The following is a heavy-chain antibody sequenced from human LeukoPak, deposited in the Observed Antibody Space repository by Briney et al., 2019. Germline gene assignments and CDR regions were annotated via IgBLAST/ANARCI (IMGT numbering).Heavy chain of an antibody. V-gene: IGHV1-18*01. CDR1: GYTFTRYG. CDR2: ISAYNGNT. D-gene: IGHD3-10*01. J-gene: IGHJ6*02. Sequence: ASVKVSCKGSGYTFTRYGFSWVRQAPGPGLEWMGWISAYNGNTNYAQKLQGRVTMTTDTSTSTAYMELRSLRSDDTAVYYCASYGSGNSAARGNGMDVWGQGTTVTVSS. CDR3: ASYGSGNSAARGNGMDV.